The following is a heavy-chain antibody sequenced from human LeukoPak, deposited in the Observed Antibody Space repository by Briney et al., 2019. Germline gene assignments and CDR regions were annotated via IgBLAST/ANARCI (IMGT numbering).Heavy chain of an antibody. V-gene: IGHV3-30*18. J-gene: IGHJ4*02. CDR1: GFTFSSYG. D-gene: IGHD3-10*01. Sequence: PGGSLRLSCAASGFTFSSYGMHWVRQAPGKGLEWVAVISYDGSNKYYADSVKGRFTISRDNSKNTLYLQMHSLRAEDTAVYYCAKGRLWFGEPTPDYWGQGTLVTVSS. CDR3: AKGRLWFGEPTPDY. CDR2: ISYDGSNK.